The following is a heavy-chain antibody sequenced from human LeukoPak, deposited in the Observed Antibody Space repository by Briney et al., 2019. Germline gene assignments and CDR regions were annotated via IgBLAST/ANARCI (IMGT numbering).Heavy chain of an antibody. CDR3: ARHCTNGVCSPFDY. D-gene: IGHD2-8*01. CDR1: GYSFTSNY. CDR2: INPNSGGT. Sequence: ASVKVSCKASGYSFTSNYIHWVRQAPGQGLEWMGRINPNSGGTNYAQKFQGRVTMTRDTSISTAYMELSRLRSDDTAVYYCARHCTNGVCSPFDYWGQGTLVTVSS. V-gene: IGHV1-2*06. J-gene: IGHJ4*02.